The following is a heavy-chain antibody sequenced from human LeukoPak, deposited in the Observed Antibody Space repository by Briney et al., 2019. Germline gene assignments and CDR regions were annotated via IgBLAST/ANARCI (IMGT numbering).Heavy chain of an antibody. Sequence: ASVKVSCKASGGTFSSYAISWVRQAPGQGLEWMGRINPNSGGTNYAQKFQGRVTMTRDTSISTTYMELSRLRSDDTAVYYCARAKWELPWDYWGQGTLVTVSS. CDR2: INPNSGGT. CDR1: GGTFSSYA. D-gene: IGHD1-26*01. V-gene: IGHV1-2*06. CDR3: ARAKWELPWDY. J-gene: IGHJ4*02.